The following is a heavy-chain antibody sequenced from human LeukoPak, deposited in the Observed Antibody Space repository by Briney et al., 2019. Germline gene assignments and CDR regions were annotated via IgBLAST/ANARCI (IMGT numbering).Heavy chain of an antibody. V-gene: IGHV1-8*01. CDR2: MNPNSGNT. CDR3: ARDDALGDNALDI. CDR1: GYTFTSYD. Sequence: GASVKVSCKASGYTFTSYDINWVRQATGRGLEWMGWMNPNSGNTGYAQKFQGRVTMTRNTSISTAYMELSSLRSEDTAVYYCARDDALGDNALDIWGQGTMVTVSS. D-gene: IGHD3-16*01. J-gene: IGHJ3*02.